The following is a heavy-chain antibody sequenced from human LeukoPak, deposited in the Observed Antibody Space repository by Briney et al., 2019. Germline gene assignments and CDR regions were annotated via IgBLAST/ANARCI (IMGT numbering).Heavy chain of an antibody. J-gene: IGHJ4*02. CDR3: ARTPNDYTGID. CDR1: GYTFTNYA. Sequence: VSVKVSWKASGYTFTNYAIHWVRQAPGQRLEWMGWINAGNGNTKYSQKFQDRVTITRDTSANTAYMELSSLRSDDTAVYYCARTPNDYTGIDWGQGTLVTVSS. V-gene: IGHV1-3*01. CDR2: INAGNGNT. D-gene: IGHD4-11*01.